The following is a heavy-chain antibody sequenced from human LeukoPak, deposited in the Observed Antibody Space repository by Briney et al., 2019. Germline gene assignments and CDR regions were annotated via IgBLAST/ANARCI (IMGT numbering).Heavy chain of an antibody. Sequence: KPSENPSLTRAVYGGSFSGYYWGWIRPPPGKGLGRSGEINHSGSTNYNPSLKGRVTISVDTSKNQFSLKLSSVTAADTAVYYCARGLYSNYFRWFDPWGQGTLVTVSS. D-gene: IGHD4-11*01. CDR3: ARGLYSNYFRWFDP. J-gene: IGHJ5*02. CDR1: GGSFSGYY. CDR2: INHSGST. V-gene: IGHV4-34*01.